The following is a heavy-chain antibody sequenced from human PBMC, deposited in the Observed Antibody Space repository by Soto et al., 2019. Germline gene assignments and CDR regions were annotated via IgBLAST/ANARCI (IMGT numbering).Heavy chain of an antibody. D-gene: IGHD1-1*01. J-gene: IGHJ4*02. Sequence: LRLSCAASGFNFDNYYMAWVRQAPGKGLEWVANIKKDGSGSNYVDSLKGRFTISRDNAKNSLYLQMNNLRAEDSGVYFCARDTTGILDYWGQGTLVTVSS. CDR2: IKKDGSGS. CDR1: GFNFDNYY. V-gene: IGHV3-7*01. CDR3: ARDTTGILDY.